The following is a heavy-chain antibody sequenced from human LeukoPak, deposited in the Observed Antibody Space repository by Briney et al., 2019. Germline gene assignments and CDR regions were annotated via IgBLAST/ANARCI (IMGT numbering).Heavy chain of an antibody. CDR3: ARDHPESSGWSYLPYYYYGMDV. Sequence: PGRSLRLSCAASGFIFSSYAMHWVRQAPGKGLEWVAVISYDGSDKYYADSVKGRFTISRDNSKNTLYLQMNSLRAEDTAVYYCARDHPESSGWSYLPYYYYGMDVWGQGTTVTVSS. V-gene: IGHV3-30-3*01. J-gene: IGHJ6*02. CDR2: ISYDGSDK. D-gene: IGHD6-19*01. CDR1: GFIFSSYA.